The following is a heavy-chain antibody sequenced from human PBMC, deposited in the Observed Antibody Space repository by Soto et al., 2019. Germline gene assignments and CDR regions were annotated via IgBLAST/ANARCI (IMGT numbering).Heavy chain of an antibody. CDR2: IYPSGST. V-gene: IGHV4-4*01. D-gene: IGHD6-19*01. CDR1: GGSISSSNW. J-gene: IGHJ4*01. Sequence: QVQLQESGPGLVKPSGTLSLTCAVSGGSISSSNWWSWVRQPPGKGLEGIGEIYPSGSTNYHPTLQSRVTLAVDKWNNQFSPKLSSVTAAAPAVYCCAGQYKSGWYGHYWGRGPPVIVAS. CDR3: AGQYKSGWYGHY.